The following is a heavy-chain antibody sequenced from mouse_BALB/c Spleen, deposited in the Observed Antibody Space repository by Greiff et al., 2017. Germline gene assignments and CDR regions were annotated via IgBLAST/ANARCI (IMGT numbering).Heavy chain of an antibody. Sequence: QVQLKESGAELMKPGASVKISCKATGYTFSSYWIEWVKQRPGHGLEWIGEILPGSGSTNYNEKFKGKATFTADTSSNTAYMQLSSLTSEDSAVYYCARGNDGYHYYAMDYWGQGTSVTVSS. CDR3: ARGNDGYHYYAMDY. D-gene: IGHD2-3*01. V-gene: IGHV1-9*01. CDR2: ILPGSGST. J-gene: IGHJ4*01. CDR1: GYTFSSYW.